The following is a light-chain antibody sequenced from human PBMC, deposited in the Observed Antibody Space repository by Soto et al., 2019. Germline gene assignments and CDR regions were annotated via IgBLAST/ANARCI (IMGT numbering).Light chain of an antibody. Sequence: EIVMTQSPATLSVSPGERATLSCRASQSVSSSLAWYQQKPGQAPRLLIYGASTRATGIPARFSGSGSGTEFTLTISSLQSEDFAVYYCQQYNNWPRTFGPGTKVEIK. CDR3: QQYNNWPRT. CDR2: GAS. J-gene: IGKJ1*01. CDR1: QSVSSS. V-gene: IGKV3-15*01.